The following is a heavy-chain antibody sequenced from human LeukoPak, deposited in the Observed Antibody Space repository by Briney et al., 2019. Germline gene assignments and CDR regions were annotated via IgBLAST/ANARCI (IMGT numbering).Heavy chain of an antibody. CDR1: GFTFSSYA. D-gene: IGHD1-26*01. J-gene: IGHJ3*02. CDR2: ISYDGSNK. Sequence: PGGSLRLSCAASGFTFSSYAMHWVRQAPGKGLEWVAVISYDGSNKYYADSVKGRFTISRDNSKNTLYLQMNSLRAEDTAVYYCAKDLVGANEDIWGQGTMVTVSS. V-gene: IGHV3-30-3*01. CDR3: AKDLVGANEDI.